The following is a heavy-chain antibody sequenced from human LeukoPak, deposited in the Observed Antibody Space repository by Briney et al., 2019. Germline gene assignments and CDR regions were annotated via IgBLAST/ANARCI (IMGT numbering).Heavy chain of an antibody. Sequence: GGSLRLSCAASGFTFSSYWMHWVRQAPGKGLVWLSRINSDGSSTSYADSVKGRFTISRDNAKNTLYLQMNSLRAEDTAVYYCARTPYSSSWTLGYWGQGTLVTVSS. CDR2: INSDGSST. D-gene: IGHD6-13*01. J-gene: IGHJ4*02. V-gene: IGHV3-74*01. CDR3: ARTPYSSSWTLGY. CDR1: GFTFSSYW.